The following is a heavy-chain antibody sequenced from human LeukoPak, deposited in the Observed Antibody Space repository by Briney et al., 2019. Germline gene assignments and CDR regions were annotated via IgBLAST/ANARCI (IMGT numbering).Heavy chain of an antibody. Sequence: GASVKVSCKASGYNFTGYYNHWVRRAPGQGLEWMGLINPSSGSTGYAQKFQGRVTMTRAMSTSTAYMDLSSLRSDDTAEYYCARDRIIPSALGLDPWGQGTLVTVSS. V-gene: IGHV1-46*01. J-gene: IGHJ5*02. CDR2: INPSSGST. CDR3: ARDRIIPSALGLDP. D-gene: IGHD2-2*01. CDR1: GYNFTGYY.